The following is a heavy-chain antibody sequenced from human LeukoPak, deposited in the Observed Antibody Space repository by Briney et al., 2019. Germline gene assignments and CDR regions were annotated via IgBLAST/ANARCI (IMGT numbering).Heavy chain of an antibody. CDR1: GDSIIGSY. Sequence: PSETLSLTCTVSGDSIIGSYWSWIRQAPGKGLEWIGYIYYSVVTDYNPSLKNRVTISLDMSKKYFSLRLTSVTAADTAVYYCARRRYYDSTGYNPTYYFDYWGQGILVTVSS. CDR3: ARRRYYDSTGYNPTYYFDY. D-gene: IGHD3-22*01. V-gene: IGHV4-59*01. J-gene: IGHJ4*02. CDR2: IYYSVVT.